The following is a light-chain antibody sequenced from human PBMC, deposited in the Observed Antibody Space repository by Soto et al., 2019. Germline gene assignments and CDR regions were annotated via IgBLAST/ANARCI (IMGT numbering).Light chain of an antibody. CDR2: ESS. V-gene: IGLV2-14*02. CDR3: QSYDSSLSGLYV. Sequence: QSALTHPASVSGSPGQSITISCTGTSSDVGSYNLVSWYQQHPGKAPKLIICESSKRPSGVSNRFSGSKSGNTASLTISGLQAEDEADYYCQSYDSSLSGLYVFGTGTKVTVL. J-gene: IGLJ1*01. CDR1: SSDVGSYNL.